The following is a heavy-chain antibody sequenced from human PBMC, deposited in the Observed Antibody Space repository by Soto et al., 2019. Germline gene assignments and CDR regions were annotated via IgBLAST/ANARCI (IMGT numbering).Heavy chain of an antibody. Sequence: EVQLLESGGGLVQPGGSLGLSCAASGFTFGSYAMSWVRQAPGKGLEWVSATSGTGGSTYYADSVKGRFTISRDNPKNTLYLQMNSLSAEDTATYYCARGSAVATRAPLDSWGQGSLVTVSS. CDR2: TSGTGGST. CDR3: ARGSAVATRAPLDS. V-gene: IGHV3-23*01. D-gene: IGHD5-12*01. CDR1: GFTFGSYA. J-gene: IGHJ4*02.